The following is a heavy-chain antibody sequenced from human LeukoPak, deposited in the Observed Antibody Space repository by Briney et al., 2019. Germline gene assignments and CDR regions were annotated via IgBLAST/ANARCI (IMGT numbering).Heavy chain of an antibody. CDR3: ARESDSSGYYYFDY. J-gene: IGHJ4*02. Sequence: SVKVSSKASGGTFISYAISWVRQAPGQGLEWMGRIIPIFGTANYAQKFQGRVTITNDESMSTAYMELSSLRSEDTAVYYCARESDSSGYYYFDYWGQGTLVTVSS. V-gene: IGHV1-69*05. D-gene: IGHD3-22*01. CDR1: GGTFISYA. CDR2: IIPIFGTA.